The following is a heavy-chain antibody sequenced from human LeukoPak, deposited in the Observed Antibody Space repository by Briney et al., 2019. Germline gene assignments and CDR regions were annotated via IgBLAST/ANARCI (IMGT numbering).Heavy chain of an antibody. CDR2: IYYSGST. V-gene: IGHV4-59*01. CDR3: AREGSGVGEGNWFDP. D-gene: IGHD1-26*01. CDR1: GGSISSYY. J-gene: IGHJ5*02. Sequence: PSETLSLTCTVSGGSISSYYWSWIRQPPGKGLEWIGYIYYSGSTNYNPSPKSRVTISVDTSKNQFSLKLSSVTAADTAVYYCAREGSGVGEGNWFDPWGQGTLVTVSS.